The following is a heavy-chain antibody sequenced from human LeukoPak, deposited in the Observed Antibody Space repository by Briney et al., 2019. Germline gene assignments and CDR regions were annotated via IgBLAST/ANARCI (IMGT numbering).Heavy chain of an antibody. Sequence: KPSETLSLTCTVSGGSISSYYWSWIRQPPGKGLEWIGYIYYSGSTNYNPSLKSRVTISVDTSKNQFSLKLSSVTAADTAVYYCARRGVDYYGSGSYRVDYWGQGTLVTVSS. CDR2: IYYSGST. V-gene: IGHV4-59*01. J-gene: IGHJ4*02. D-gene: IGHD3-10*01. CDR1: GGSISSYY. CDR3: ARRGVDYYGSGSYRVDY.